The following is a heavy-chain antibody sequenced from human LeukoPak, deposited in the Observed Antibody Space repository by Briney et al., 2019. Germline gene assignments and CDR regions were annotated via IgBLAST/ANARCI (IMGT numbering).Heavy chain of an antibody. Sequence: PSETLSLTCTVSGGSISSGSYYWSWIRQPAGKGLEWIGYIYYSGSTNYNPSLKSRVTISVDTSKNQFSLKLSSVTAADTAVYYCARAGGSGSYYTWDNWFDPWGQGTLVTVSS. CDR1: GGSISSGSYY. D-gene: IGHD3-10*01. J-gene: IGHJ5*02. V-gene: IGHV4-61*10. CDR2: IYYSGST. CDR3: ARAGGSGSYYTWDNWFDP.